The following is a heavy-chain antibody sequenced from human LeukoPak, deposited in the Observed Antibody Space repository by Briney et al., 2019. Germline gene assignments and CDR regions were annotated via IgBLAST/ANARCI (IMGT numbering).Heavy chain of an antibody. CDR2: ISGDGGST. CDR3: AKDRTPTMIVAFDY. V-gene: IGHV3-43*02. CDR1: GFTFDDYA. D-gene: IGHD3-22*01. Sequence: GGSLRLSCAASGFTFDDYAMHWIRQAPGKGLEWVSLISGDGGSTYYADSVKGRFTTSRDNSKNSLYLQMNSLRTEDTALYYCAKDRTPTMIVAFDYWGQGTLVTVSS. J-gene: IGHJ4*02.